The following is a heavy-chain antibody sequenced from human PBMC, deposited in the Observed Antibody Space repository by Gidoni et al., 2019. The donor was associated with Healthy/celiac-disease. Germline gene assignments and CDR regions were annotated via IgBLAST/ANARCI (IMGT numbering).Heavy chain of an antibody. Sequence: EVQLLESGGGLVQPGGSLRLSCAASGFTCSSDAMSLVRQAPGKGLEWVSAISGSGGSTYYADSVKGRFTISRDNSKNTLYLQMNSLRAEGTAVYYCAKGDETMVQGVIPKYYYYYGMDVWGQGTTVTVSS. J-gene: IGHJ6*02. CDR2: ISGSGGST. V-gene: IGHV3-23*01. CDR1: GFTCSSDA. CDR3: AKGDETMVQGVIPKYYYYYGMDV. D-gene: IGHD3-10*01.